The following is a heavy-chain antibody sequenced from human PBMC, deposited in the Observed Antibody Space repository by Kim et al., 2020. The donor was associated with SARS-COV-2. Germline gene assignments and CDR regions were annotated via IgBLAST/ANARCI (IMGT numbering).Heavy chain of an antibody. Sequence: GGSLRLSCAASGFTVSSNYMSWVRQAPGKGLEWVSVIYSGGSTYYADSVKGRFTISRHNSKNTLYLQMNSLRAEDTAVYYCARGSMTTVTTSIQYYYYYYGMDVWGQGTTVTVSS. J-gene: IGHJ6*02. CDR3: ARGSMTTVTTSIQYYYYYYGMDV. CDR2: IYSGGST. D-gene: IGHD4-17*01. CDR1: GFTVSSNY. V-gene: IGHV3-53*04.